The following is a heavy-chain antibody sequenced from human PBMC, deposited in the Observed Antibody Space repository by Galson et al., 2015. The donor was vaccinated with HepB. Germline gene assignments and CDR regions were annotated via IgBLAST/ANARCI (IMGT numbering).Heavy chain of an antibody. CDR2: ISGSGSST. Sequence: SLRLSCAASGFTFTSYAMNWVRQAPGKGLEWVSRISGSGSSTDYADSVKGRFTISRDTSNNTLYLQMNSLRAEDTAQYYCAKGRGSNSYTYDYSGQRTLVTASS. D-gene: IGHD2-2*01. V-gene: IGHV3-23*01. J-gene: IGHJ4*02. CDR3: AKGRGSNSYTYDY. CDR1: GFTFTSYA.